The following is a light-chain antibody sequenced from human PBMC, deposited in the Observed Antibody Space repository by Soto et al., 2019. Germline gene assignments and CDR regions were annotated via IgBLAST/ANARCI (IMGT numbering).Light chain of an antibody. V-gene: IGKV1-39*01. Sequence: DIQMTQSPSSLSPSVGDRVTITCRASQDISTYLNWYQQKPGKAPTLLIYAASSLQSGVPSRFSGSGSETDFTLTISSLQPEDFATYSCQQNYSTTWTFGQGTKVEIK. CDR1: QDISTY. CDR2: AAS. CDR3: QQNYSTTWT. J-gene: IGKJ1*01.